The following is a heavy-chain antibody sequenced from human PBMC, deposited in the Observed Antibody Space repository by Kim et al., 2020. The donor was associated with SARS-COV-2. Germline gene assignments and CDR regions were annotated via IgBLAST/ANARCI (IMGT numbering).Heavy chain of an antibody. D-gene: IGHD1-26*01. Sequence: ENPPLKRRVHITVDTAKNQFSLQRSSVTAADTAVYYCAREVGATGGYFDYWGQGTLVTVSS. CDR3: AREVGATGGYFDY. J-gene: IGHJ4*02. V-gene: IGHV4-59*01.